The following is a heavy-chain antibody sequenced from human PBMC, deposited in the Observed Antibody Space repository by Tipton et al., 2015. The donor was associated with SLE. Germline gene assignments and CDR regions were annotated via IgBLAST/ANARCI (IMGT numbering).Heavy chain of an antibody. J-gene: IGHJ4*02. D-gene: IGHD1-26*01. CDR2: IYYNGNT. Sequence: TLSLTCTLSGGSISSGGHYWSWIRQQPGKGLEWIGYIYYNGNTDSNPSLKSRLMMSVDRSKNQFSLNLNSVTAADTAMYYCVRGSTFYDFWGQGTLVTVSS. CDR1: GGSISSGGHY. CDR3: VRGSTFYDF. V-gene: IGHV4-31*03.